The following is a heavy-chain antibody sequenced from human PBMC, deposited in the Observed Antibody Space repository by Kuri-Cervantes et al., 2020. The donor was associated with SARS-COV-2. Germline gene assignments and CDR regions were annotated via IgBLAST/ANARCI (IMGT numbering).Heavy chain of an antibody. V-gene: IGHV1-3*01. Sequence: ASVKVSCKASGYTFTSYAMHWVRQAPGQRLEWMGWINAGNGNTKYSQKFQGRVTITRDTSTSTAYMELRGLRSDDTAVYYCARDVAMVRGVINLYYYYYYGMDVWGQGTTVTVSS. CDR1: GYTFTSYA. CDR3: ARDVAMVRGVINLYYYYYYGMDV. D-gene: IGHD3-10*01. J-gene: IGHJ6*02. CDR2: INAGNGNT.